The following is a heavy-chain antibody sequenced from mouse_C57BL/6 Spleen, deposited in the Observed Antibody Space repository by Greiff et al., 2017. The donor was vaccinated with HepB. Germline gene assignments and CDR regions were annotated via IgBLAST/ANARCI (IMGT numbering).Heavy chain of an antibody. CDR1: GYTFTSYW. CDR3: ARQRYGSSRDY. D-gene: IGHD1-1*01. CDR2: IDPSDSYT. V-gene: IGHV1-50*01. Sequence: VQLQQSGAELVKPGASVKLSCKASGYTFTSYWMQWVKQRPGQGLEWIGEIDPSDSYTNYNQKFKGKATLTVDTSSSTAYMQLSSLTSEDSAVYYCARQRYGSSRDYWGQGTTLTVSS. J-gene: IGHJ2*01.